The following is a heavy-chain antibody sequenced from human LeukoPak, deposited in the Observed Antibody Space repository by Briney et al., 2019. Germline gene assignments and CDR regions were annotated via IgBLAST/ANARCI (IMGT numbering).Heavy chain of an antibody. CDR2: IYYSGST. Sequence: SETLSLTCTVSGGSISSSSYYWGWIRQPPGKGLEWIGSIYYSGSTNYNPSLKSRVTISVDTSKNQFSLKLSSVTAADTAVYYCARVRGYDLWVAWYMDVWGKGTTVTVSS. D-gene: IGHD3-3*01. CDR3: ARVRGYDLWVAWYMDV. J-gene: IGHJ6*03. CDR1: GGSISSSSYY. V-gene: IGHV4-39*07.